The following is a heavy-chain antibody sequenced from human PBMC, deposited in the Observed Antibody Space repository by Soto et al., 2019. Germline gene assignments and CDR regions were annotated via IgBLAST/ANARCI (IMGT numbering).Heavy chain of an antibody. J-gene: IGHJ5*02. Sequence: PSETLSLTCAVYGGSFSGYYWSWIRQPPGKGLEWIGDIYHSGTTNYNPSLKSRVSISLDTSKNQFFLNLRSVTAADTAVYYCAREMTTVHSNWFDPWGQGAPVTVSS. V-gene: IGHV4-34*01. CDR1: GGSFSGYY. CDR3: AREMTTVHSNWFDP. D-gene: IGHD4-17*01. CDR2: IYHSGTT.